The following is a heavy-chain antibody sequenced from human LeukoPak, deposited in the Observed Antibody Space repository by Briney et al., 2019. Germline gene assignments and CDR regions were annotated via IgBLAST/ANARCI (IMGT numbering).Heavy chain of an antibody. D-gene: IGHD6-19*01. V-gene: IGHV3-23*01. CDR2: ISGSAVIT. CDR3: AKSRFSGINDAFDI. Sequence: GGTLRLSCAASGWTFINYAMTWVRQAPGKGLEWVSAISGSAVITFYADSVKGRFTISRANSKNTVYLEMNKLRAEDTAVYYCAKSRFSGINDAFDIWGQGSLVTVSS. CDR1: GWTFINYA. J-gene: IGHJ3*02.